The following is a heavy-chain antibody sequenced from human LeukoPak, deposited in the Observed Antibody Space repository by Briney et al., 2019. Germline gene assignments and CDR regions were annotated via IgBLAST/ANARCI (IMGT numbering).Heavy chain of an antibody. Sequence: GSLRLSCAASGLTFSSYAMHWVRQAPGKGLGWGAVISYDGSNKYYADSVKGRFTISRDNSKNTLYLQMNSLRAEDTAVYYCARVRGYCSSTSCFHFDYWGQGTLVTVSS. CDR1: GLTFSSYA. CDR2: ISYDGSNK. CDR3: ARVRGYCSSTSCFHFDY. D-gene: IGHD2-2*01. V-gene: IGHV3-30-3*01. J-gene: IGHJ4*02.